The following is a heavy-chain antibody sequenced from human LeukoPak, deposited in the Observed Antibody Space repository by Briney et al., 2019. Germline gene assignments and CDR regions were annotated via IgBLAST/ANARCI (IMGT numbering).Heavy chain of an antibody. CDR1: GYSFTSYW. V-gene: IGHV5-51*01. Sequence: GESLKISCKGSGYSFTSYWIGWVRQMPGKGLEWMGIIYPGDSDTRYSPSFQGQVTISADKSISTAYLQWGSLKASDTAMYYCAREVPYDTSRYYQPFDYWGQGTLVTVSS. J-gene: IGHJ4*02. D-gene: IGHD3-22*01. CDR2: IYPGDSDT. CDR3: AREVPYDTSRYYQPFDY.